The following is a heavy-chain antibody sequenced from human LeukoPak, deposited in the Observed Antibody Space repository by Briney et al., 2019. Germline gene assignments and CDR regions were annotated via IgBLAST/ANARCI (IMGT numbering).Heavy chain of an antibody. CDR2: ISYSGGIT. D-gene: IGHD1-1*01. CDR3: AKSRTGINDAFDI. J-gene: IGHJ3*02. CDR1: GFTFGSDA. Sequence: TGGSLRLSCATSGFTFGSDAMSWVRQAPGKGLEWVSVISYSGGITYYTDPVKGRFTTSRDNSKNTLYLQMNSLRAEDTAVYYYAKSRTGINDAFDIWGQGTMVTVSS. V-gene: IGHV3-23*01.